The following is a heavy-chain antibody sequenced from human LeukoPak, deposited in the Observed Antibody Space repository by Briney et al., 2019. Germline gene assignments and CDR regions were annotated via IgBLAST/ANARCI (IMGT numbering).Heavy chain of an antibody. J-gene: IGHJ5*01. CDR1: GFIFSSYG. CDR2: VWYDGSNK. D-gene: IGHD6-19*01. CDR3: VKDPGRDSSGWYAF. Sequence: PGGSLRLSCAASGFIFSSYGMHWVRQAPGKGLDWVAVVWYDGSNKYYADSVKGRFTISRDNSKNTLYLQMNSLRAEDTAVYYCVKDPGRDSSGWYAFWGQGTLVTVSS. V-gene: IGHV3-33*06.